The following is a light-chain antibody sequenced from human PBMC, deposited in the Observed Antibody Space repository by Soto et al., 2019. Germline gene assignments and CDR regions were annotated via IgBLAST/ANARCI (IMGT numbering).Light chain of an antibody. CDR1: QGIRSE. CDR3: QQSYSTVWT. Sequence: IQMTQSPSSLSASLGDRVTITCRASQGIRSELGWYQQKPGKAPNLLIYDATRLHSGVPPRFSGSGYGTDFTLTITSLQLEDFATYFCQQSYSTVWTFGQGTKVDIK. V-gene: IGKV1-39*01. CDR2: DAT. J-gene: IGKJ1*01.